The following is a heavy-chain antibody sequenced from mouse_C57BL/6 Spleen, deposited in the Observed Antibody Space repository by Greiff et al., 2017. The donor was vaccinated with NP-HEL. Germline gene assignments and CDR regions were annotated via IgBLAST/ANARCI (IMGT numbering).Heavy chain of an antibody. CDR2: IYPSDSET. CDR3: AFLDGYLFAY. D-gene: IGHD2-3*01. Sequence: QVQLQQPGAELVRPGSSVKLSCKASGYTFTSYWMDWVKQRPGQGLEWIGNIYPSDSETHYNQKFKDKATLTVDKSSSTAYMQLSSLTSEDSAVYYCAFLDGYLFAYWGQGTLVTVSA. CDR1: GYTFTSYW. J-gene: IGHJ3*01. V-gene: IGHV1-61*01.